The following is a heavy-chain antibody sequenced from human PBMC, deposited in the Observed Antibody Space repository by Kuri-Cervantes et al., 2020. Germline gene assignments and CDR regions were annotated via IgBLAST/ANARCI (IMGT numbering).Heavy chain of an antibody. D-gene: IGHD2-21*02. CDR3: ARLWWGLRPPDY. V-gene: IGHV4-39*01. Sequence: SGPTLVKPTQTLTLTCTFSGFSLSTSGVGVGWIRQPPGKGLEWIGSIYYSGSTYYNPSLKSRVTISVDTSKNQFSLKLSSVTAADTAVYYCARLWWGLRPPDYWGQGALVPSPQ. CDR1: GFSLSTSGVG. CDR2: IYYSGST. J-gene: IGHJ4*02.